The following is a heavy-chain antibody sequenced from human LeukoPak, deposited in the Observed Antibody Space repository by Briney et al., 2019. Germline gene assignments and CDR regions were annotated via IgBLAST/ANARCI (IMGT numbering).Heavy chain of an antibody. CDR1: GFTFTTYW. D-gene: IGHD5-18*01. V-gene: IGHV3-7*01. Sequence: GGSLRLSCVGSGFTFTTYWMSWVRQAPGKGLEWVANIKQDGSEEYYVDSVKGRFTISRDNAKNSLYLQMNSLRAEDTAVYYCARDLRDTSMITYPYFMDVWGEGTTVIISS. CDR3: ARDLRDTSMITYPYFMDV. J-gene: IGHJ6*03. CDR2: IKQDGSEE.